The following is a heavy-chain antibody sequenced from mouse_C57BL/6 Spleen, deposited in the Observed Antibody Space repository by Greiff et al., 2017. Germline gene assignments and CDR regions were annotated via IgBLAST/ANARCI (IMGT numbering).Heavy chain of an antibody. CDR3: TRDTHSNYVYYYAMDY. D-gene: IGHD2-5*01. CDR2: ISSGGDYI. CDR1: GFTFSSYA. J-gene: IGHJ4*01. Sequence: EVQVVESGAGLVKPGGSLKLSCAASGFTFSSYAMSWVRQTPEKRLEWVAYISSGGDYIYYADTVKGRFTISRDNARNTLYLQMSSLKSEDTAMYYCTRDTHSNYVYYYAMDYWGQGTSVTVSS. V-gene: IGHV5-9-1*02.